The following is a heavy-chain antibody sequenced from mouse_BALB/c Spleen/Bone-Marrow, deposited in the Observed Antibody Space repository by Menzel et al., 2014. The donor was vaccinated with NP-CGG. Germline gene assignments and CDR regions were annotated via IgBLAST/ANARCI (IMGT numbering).Heavy chain of an antibody. CDR1: GFTFSSFG. CDR3: ARGKYGYDY. D-gene: IGHD2-10*02. CDR2: ISSGSSTI. Sequence: EVKLVESGGGLVQPGGPRKLSCAASGFTFSSFGVHWVRQAPEKGLEWVAYISSGSSTIYYADTVKGRFTISRDNPKNTLFLQMTSLRSEDTAMYYCARGKYGYDYWGQGTTLTVSS. J-gene: IGHJ2*01. V-gene: IGHV5-17*02.